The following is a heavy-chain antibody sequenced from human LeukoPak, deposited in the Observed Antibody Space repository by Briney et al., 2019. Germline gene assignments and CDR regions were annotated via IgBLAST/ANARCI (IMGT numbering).Heavy chain of an antibody. J-gene: IGHJ4*02. Sequence: PGRSLRLSCAASGFTFSSYAMHWVRQAPGKGLEWVAVISYDGSNKYYADSVKGRFTISRDNSKNTLYLQMNSLRAEDTAVYYCARDAPYCSGGNCYSVFDYWGQGTLVTVSP. CDR2: ISYDGSNK. CDR3: ARDAPYCSGGNCYSVFDY. D-gene: IGHD2-15*01. CDR1: GFTFSSYA. V-gene: IGHV3-30-3*01.